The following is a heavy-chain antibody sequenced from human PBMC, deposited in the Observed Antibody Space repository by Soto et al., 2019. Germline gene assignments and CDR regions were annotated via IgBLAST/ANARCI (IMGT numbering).Heavy chain of an antibody. CDR1: GYTLTELS. CDR2: FDPEDGET. V-gene: IGHV1-24*01. D-gene: IGHD1-26*01. Sequence: ASVKVSCKVSGYTLTELSMHCVRQAPGKGLEWMGGFDPEDGETIYAQKFQGRVTMTEDTSTDTAYMELSSLRSEDSAVYYCATSIVGATTPLLDYYCGMDVWGQGTTGSVSS. J-gene: IGHJ6*02. CDR3: ATSIVGATTPLLDYYCGMDV.